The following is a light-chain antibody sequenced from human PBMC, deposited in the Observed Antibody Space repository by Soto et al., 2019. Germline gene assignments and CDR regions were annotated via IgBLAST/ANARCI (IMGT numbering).Light chain of an antibody. J-gene: IGKJ5*01. V-gene: IGKV3-20*01. CDR1: QSVTSSF. CDR2: GAS. Sequence: IVLTQSPGTLSLSPGERAALSCRASQSVTSSFLAWYQQKPGQAPRLLIYGASSRATGIPDRFAGSGSGTEFTLTISSLQSEDFAVYFCQQYNNWPITFGQGTRLEIK. CDR3: QQYNNWPIT.